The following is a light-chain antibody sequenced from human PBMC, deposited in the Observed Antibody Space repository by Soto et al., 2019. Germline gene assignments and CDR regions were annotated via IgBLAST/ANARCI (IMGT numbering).Light chain of an antibody. J-gene: IGKJ1*01. CDR2: RAS. CDR3: QARRSAAGR. Sequence: NINSYVNWYQHRPGKAPKLLVFRASNLQSGVPSRFSGSGSGTDFTLAIRRLQSGGIALSIYQARRSAAGRLGRGTKVDIK. CDR1: NINSY. V-gene: IGKV1-39*01.